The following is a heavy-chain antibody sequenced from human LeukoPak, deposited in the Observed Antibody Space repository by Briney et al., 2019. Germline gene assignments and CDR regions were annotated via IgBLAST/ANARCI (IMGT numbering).Heavy chain of an antibody. CDR2: ISYDGSNK. Sequence: PGGSLRLSCAASGFTFSSYAMHWVRQAPGKGLEWVAVISYDGSNKYYADSVKGRFTISSDNSKNTLYLQMNGLRAEDTAVYYCARSVFGYSGYDLDYWGQGTLVTVSS. V-gene: IGHV3-30*01. J-gene: IGHJ4*02. CDR1: GFTFSSYA. CDR3: ARSVFGYSGYDLDY. D-gene: IGHD5-12*01.